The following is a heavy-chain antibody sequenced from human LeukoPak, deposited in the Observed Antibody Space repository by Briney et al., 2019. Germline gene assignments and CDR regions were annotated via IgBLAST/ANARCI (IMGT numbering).Heavy chain of an antibody. J-gene: IGHJ4*02. Sequence: SETLSLTCTVSGGSISSYYWSWIRQPPGKGLEWIGYIYYSGSTNYNPSLKSRVTISVDTSKNQFSLKLSSVTAVDTAVYYCASQPSYYYDSSGPFDYWGQGTLVTVSS. CDR1: GGSISSYY. V-gene: IGHV4-59*01. CDR2: IYYSGST. CDR3: ASQPSYYYDSSGPFDY. D-gene: IGHD3-22*01.